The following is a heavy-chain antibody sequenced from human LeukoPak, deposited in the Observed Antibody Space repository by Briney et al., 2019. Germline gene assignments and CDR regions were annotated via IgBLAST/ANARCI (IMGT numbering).Heavy chain of an antibody. CDR2: IGDDGSNK. J-gene: IGHJ4*02. V-gene: IGHV3-30*02. CDR1: GSTFSSYG. Sequence: GGSLRLSYAASGSTFSSYGMHWVRQAPGKGLEWVAFIGDDGSNKYYADSVKGRFTISRDNSKTTLYLQMNSLRAEDTAVYYCAKGFGTRRNKIFGVAIDYWGQGTLVTASS. CDR3: AKGFGTRRNKIFGVAIDY. D-gene: IGHD3-3*01.